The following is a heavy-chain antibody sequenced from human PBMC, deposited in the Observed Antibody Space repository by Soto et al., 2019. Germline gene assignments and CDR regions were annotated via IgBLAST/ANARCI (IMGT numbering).Heavy chain of an antibody. J-gene: IGHJ4*02. D-gene: IGHD3-22*01. CDR2: IQSNADGGTA. CDR1: GFSFNNAW. CDR3: ATRPIPRRDYDPVYFDF. V-gene: IGHV3-15*01. Sequence: GESLRLSCAASGFSFNNAWMSWVRQAPGKGLEWVGRIQSNADGGTADYAEPVKGRFTISRDDSKNTLFLEMNGLKSEDTAVYYCATRPIPRRDYDPVYFDFWGQGTLVTVSS.